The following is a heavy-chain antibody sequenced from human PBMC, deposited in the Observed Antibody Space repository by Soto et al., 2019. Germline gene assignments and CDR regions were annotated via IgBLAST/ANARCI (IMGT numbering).Heavy chain of an antibody. Sequence: QITLKESGPPLVKPTQNLTLTCTFSGFSLSTSGVGVGWIRQPPGKALEWLALIYWGDEKRYSPSLKSRLTITKDTSKNQVVLTMTNMDPVDTATYYFAPYFDWSPPDYWGQGTLVTVSS. J-gene: IGHJ4*02. CDR2: IYWGDEK. V-gene: IGHV2-5*02. CDR1: GFSLSTSGVG. CDR3: APYFDWSPPDY. D-gene: IGHD3-9*01.